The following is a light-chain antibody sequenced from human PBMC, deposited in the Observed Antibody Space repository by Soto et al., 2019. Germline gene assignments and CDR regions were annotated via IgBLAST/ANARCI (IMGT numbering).Light chain of an antibody. CDR3: QQRTGT. J-gene: IGKJ1*01. CDR1: QSISSY. V-gene: IGKV1-39*01. Sequence: DIQMTQSPSSLSASVGDRVTITCRASQSISSYLNWYQQKPGKAPKLLIYAASSLQSGVPSRFSGSGSGTDFTLTISSLQPEDFATYYCQQRTGTFGQGTKVEIK. CDR2: AAS.